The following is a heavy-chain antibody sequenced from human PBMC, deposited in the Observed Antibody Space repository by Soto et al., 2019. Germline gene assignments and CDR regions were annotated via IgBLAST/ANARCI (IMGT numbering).Heavy chain of an antibody. Sequence: QVQLQESGPGLVKPSQTLSLTCSVSGDSVNSGGHYWNWIRQHPGQGLEWVGYTHASGVTSYNPSLKSRLDLSVDMSKNEVSLKLTSVTAADTAVYFCARDGGYGPKGSAFDIWGQGTMVTVSS. CDR2: THASGVT. D-gene: IGHD1-26*01. CDR3: ARDGGYGPKGSAFDI. V-gene: IGHV4-31*03. CDR1: GDSVNSGGHY. J-gene: IGHJ3*02.